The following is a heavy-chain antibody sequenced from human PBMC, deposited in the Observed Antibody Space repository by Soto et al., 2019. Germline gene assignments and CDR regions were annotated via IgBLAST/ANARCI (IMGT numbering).Heavy chain of an antibody. CDR1: GFTFSTYS. CDR3: ARGSVDYDYIWGSYRPFDP. J-gene: IGHJ5*02. Sequence: GGSLRLSCEASGFTFSTYSMNWVRQAPGKGLEWVSSISSSSSYIYYADSVKGRFTISRDNAKNSLYLQMNSLRAEDTAVYYCARGSVDYDYIWGSYRPFDPWGQGTLVTVSS. CDR2: ISSSSSYI. D-gene: IGHD3-16*02. V-gene: IGHV3-21*01.